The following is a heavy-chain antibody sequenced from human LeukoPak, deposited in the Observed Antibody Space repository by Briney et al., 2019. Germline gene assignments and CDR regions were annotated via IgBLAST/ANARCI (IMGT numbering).Heavy chain of an antibody. CDR2: IYYSGST. D-gene: IGHD3-22*01. CDR3: ARVKYYYDSSGYSGEDRWFDP. Sequence: PSETLSLTCTVSGGSISSSSYYWSWIRQPPGKGLEWIGHIYYSGSTYYNPSLKSRVYISVDTSKNQFSLKLSSVTAADTAVYHCARVKYYYDSSGYSGEDRWFDPWGQGTLVTVSS. J-gene: IGHJ5*02. V-gene: IGHV4-30-4*08. CDR1: GGSISSSSYY.